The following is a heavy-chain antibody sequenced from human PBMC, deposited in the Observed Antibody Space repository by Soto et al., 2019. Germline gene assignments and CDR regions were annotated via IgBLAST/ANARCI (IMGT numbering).Heavy chain of an antibody. CDR1: GGSFSGYY. V-gene: IGHV4-34*01. D-gene: IGHD6-19*01. J-gene: IGHJ4*02. Sequence: SETLSLTCAVYGGSFSGYYWSWIRQPPGKGLEWIGEINHSGSTNYNPSLKSRVTISVHTSNSQFSLELSSVTAADTAVYYCARGLITGSHYSGGWYYFDSWGQGTQVT. CDR2: INHSGST. CDR3: ARGLITGSHYSGGWYYFDS.